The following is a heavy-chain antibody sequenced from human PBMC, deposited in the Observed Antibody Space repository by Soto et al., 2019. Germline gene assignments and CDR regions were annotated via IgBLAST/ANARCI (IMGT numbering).Heavy chain of an antibody. D-gene: IGHD3-10*01. V-gene: IGHV3-33*01. CDR3: ARRKRFEELLFAYPAQRNLVPGSEGM. J-gene: IGHJ6*01. CDR2: IWYDGSNK. Sequence: GGSLRLSCAASGFTFSSYGMHWVRQAPGKGLEWVAVIWYDGSNKYYADSVKGRFTISRDNSKNTLYLQMNSLRAEDTAVYYCARRKRFEELLFAYPAQRNLVPGSEGM. CDR1: GFTFSSYG.